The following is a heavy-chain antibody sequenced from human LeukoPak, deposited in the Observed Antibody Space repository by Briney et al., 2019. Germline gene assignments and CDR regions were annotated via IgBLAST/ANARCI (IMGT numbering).Heavy chain of an antibody. CDR1: VGSIRSSYYD. CDR3: ARVAVTIFGVVDGMDV. V-gene: IGHV4-61*05. D-gene: IGHD3-3*01. J-gene: IGHJ6*02. Sequence: SETVYLTCTVSVGSIRSSYYDWGWMRQPPGKGLEWTGYIYYSGSTNYNPSLKSRVTISVDTSKNQFSLKLSSVTAADTAVYYCARVAVTIFGVVDGMDVWGQGTTVTVSS. CDR2: IYYSGST.